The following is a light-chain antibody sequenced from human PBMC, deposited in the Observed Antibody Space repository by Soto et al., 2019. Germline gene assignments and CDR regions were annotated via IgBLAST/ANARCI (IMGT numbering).Light chain of an antibody. CDR1: QSVSSN. CDR2: GAS. Sequence: EIVMTQSPATLSVSPGGRATLSCRASQSVSSNLAWYQQKPGQAPRLLIYGASTRATGIPARFSGSGSGTEFTLTLSSLQSEDFAVYYCQQYNNWQTFGQGTKVEIK. CDR3: QQYNNWQT. V-gene: IGKV3-15*01. J-gene: IGKJ1*01.